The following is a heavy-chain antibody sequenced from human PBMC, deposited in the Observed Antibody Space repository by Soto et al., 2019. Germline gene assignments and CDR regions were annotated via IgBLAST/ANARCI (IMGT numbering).Heavy chain of an antibody. CDR2: IDPSDSYT. V-gene: IGHV5-10-1*01. D-gene: IGHD2-8*01. CDR3: ARHLGCTNGVCYYNWFDP. CDR1: GYSFTSYW. J-gene: IGHJ5*02. Sequence: DSLTISFKGSGYSFTSYWISWVRQMPGKGLEWMGRIDPSDSYTNYSPSFQGHVTISADKSISTAYLQWSSLKASDTAMYYCARHLGCTNGVCYYNWFDPWGQGTLVTVSS.